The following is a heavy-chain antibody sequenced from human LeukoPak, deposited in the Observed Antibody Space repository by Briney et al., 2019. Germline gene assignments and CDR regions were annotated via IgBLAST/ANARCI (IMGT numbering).Heavy chain of an antibody. D-gene: IGHD2-2*01. CDR2: IYPGDSDT. CDR1: GYSFTSYW. J-gene: IGHJ3*02. V-gene: IGHV5-51*01. Sequence: GESLKISCKGSGYSFTSYWIGWVRQMPGKGLEWMGIIYPGDSDTRYSPSFQGQVTISADKSISTAYLQWSSLKASDTAMYYCALGTGDIVVVPAAAPDAFDIWGQGTMVTVSS. CDR3: ALGTGDIVVVPAAAPDAFDI.